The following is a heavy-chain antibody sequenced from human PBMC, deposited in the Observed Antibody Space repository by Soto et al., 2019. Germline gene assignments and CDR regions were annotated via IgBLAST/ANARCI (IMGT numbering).Heavy chain of an antibody. CDR3: TRLGVDYYYDSSGYAWPDY. V-gene: IGHV3-73*01. D-gene: IGHD3-22*01. J-gene: IGHJ4*02. CDR2: IRSKANSYAT. CDR1: GFTFSGSA. Sequence: GGSLRLSCAASGFTFSGSAMHWVRQASGKGLEWVGRIRSKANSYATAYAASVKGRFTISRDDSKNTAYLQMNSLKTEDTAVYYCTRLGVDYYYDSSGYAWPDYWGQGTLVTVSS.